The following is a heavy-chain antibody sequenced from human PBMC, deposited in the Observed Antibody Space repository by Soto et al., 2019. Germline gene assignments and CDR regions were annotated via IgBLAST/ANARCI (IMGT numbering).Heavy chain of an antibody. CDR3: ARPKRSGYDRGDSYYHTMDV. CDR1: GGTSSNFV. D-gene: IGHD3-3*01. J-gene: IGHJ6*02. V-gene: IGHV1-69*06. CDR2: ILPMFGAV. Sequence: QMQLVQSGTEVKKSGSSVKVSCKASGGTSSNFVITWVRQVSGQGLEWLGGILPMFGAVKYAQKFQDRLTITADRSTKTAAMELGSLRPEDTAVYYCARPKRSGYDRGDSYYHTMDVWGHGTTVTVS.